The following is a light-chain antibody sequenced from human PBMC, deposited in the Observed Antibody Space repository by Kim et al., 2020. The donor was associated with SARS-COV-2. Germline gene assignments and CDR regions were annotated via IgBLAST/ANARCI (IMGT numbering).Light chain of an antibody. Sequence: FVSPGERATLSCRASRNVNTKLAWYQQKPGQAPRLLIYGASTRATGISDRFSGSGSGTAFTLTISSLHSEDSAVYHCHQYEDWLTFGGGTKVDIK. J-gene: IGKJ4*01. CDR3: HQYEDWLT. V-gene: IGKV3-15*01. CDR2: GAS. CDR1: RNVNTK.